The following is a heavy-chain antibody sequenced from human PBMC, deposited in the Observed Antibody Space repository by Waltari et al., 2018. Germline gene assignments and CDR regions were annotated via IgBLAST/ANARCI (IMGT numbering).Heavy chain of an antibody. V-gene: IGHV3-21*01. D-gene: IGHD3-22*01. J-gene: IGHJ4*02. Sequence: EVQLVESGGGLVKPGGSLRLSWAASGFTFSSYRINWVRQAPGKGLEWVSSISSSSSYIYYADSVKGRFTISRDNAKNSLYLQMNSLRAEDTAVYYCARGRDREVVVMDYWGQGTLVTVSS. CDR1: GFTFSSYR. CDR3: ARGRDREVVVMDY. CDR2: ISSSSSYI.